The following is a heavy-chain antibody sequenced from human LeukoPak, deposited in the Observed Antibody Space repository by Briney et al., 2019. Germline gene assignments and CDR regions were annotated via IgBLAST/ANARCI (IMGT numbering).Heavy chain of an antibody. J-gene: IGHJ6*03. Sequence: SETLSLTCAVYGGSFSGYYWSWIRQPPGKGLEWIGEINHSGSTNYNPSLKSRVTILVDTSKNQISLKLSSVTAADTAVYYCARGGVLSPGYYMDVWGKGTTVTVS. CDR2: INHSGST. V-gene: IGHV4-34*01. CDR3: ARGGVLSPGYYMDV. CDR1: GGSFSGYY. D-gene: IGHD2/OR15-2a*01.